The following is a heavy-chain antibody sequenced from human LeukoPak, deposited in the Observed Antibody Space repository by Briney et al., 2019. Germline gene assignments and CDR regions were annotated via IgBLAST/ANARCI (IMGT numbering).Heavy chain of an antibody. J-gene: IGHJ5*02. Sequence: GGSLRLFRAASGFTFRTYAMSWVRQTPGKGLEWVSAINNDGDNTYYADSVKGRFSVSRDNSKNTLHLQMNSLRAEDTAKYYCAQQLGYCSGGSCYFTSWGQGTLVTVSS. V-gene: IGHV3-23*01. D-gene: IGHD2-15*01. CDR3: AQQLGYCSGGSCYFTS. CDR1: GFTFRTYA. CDR2: INNDGDNT.